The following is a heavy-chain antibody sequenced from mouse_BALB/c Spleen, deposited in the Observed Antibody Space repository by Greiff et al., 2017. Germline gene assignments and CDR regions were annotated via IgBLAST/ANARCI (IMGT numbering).Heavy chain of an antibody. CDR1: GFTFSSYY. D-gene: IGHD2-1*01. CDR3: ARRGDGNNYFDY. V-gene: IGHV5-6-2*01. CDR2: INSNGGST. J-gene: IGHJ2*01. Sequence: EVQGVESGGGLVKLGGSLKLSCAASGFTFSSYYMSWVRQTPEKRLELVAAINSNGGSTYYPDTVKGRFTISRDNAKNTLYLQMSSLKSEDTALYYCARRGDGNNYFDYWGQGTTLTVSS.